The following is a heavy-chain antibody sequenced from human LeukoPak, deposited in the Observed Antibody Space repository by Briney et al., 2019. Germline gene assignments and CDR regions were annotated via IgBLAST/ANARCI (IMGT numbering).Heavy chain of an antibody. CDR2: INEEGSEE. Sequence: GGSLRLSCAASGFSFSTYWMSWVRQAAGKGLEWVANINEEGSEENYVDSVKGRLTISSDNENDPLYLQMNSLRAEYTAVKYFGARGGAVANWGQGTLVTVSS. D-gene: IGHD6-19*01. V-gene: IGHV3-7*01. J-gene: IGHJ4*02. CDR1: GFSFSTYW. CDR3: GARGGAVAN.